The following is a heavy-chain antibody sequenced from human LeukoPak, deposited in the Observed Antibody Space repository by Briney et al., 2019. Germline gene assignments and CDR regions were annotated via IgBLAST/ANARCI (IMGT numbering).Heavy chain of an antibody. J-gene: IGHJ2*01. CDR3: AKGGPTANYNRYWYFDV. CDR1: GFTFSTST. D-gene: IGHD3-9*01. CDR2: ISRSSDYI. V-gene: IGHV3-21*04. Sequence: GGSLRLSCAASGFTFSTSTFNWVRQAPGKGLEWLSSISRSSDYIYYADSVKGRFTISRDNSKNTLYLQMSNLGAEDTAVYYCAKGGPTANYNRYWYFDVWGRGTLVTVSS.